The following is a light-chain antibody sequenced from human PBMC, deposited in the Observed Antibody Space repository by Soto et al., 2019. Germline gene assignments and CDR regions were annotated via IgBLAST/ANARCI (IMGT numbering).Light chain of an antibody. CDR2: TAS. Sequence: DIRMTQSPSYLSASAVDTVTITCRASQSISSHLNWYQQKPGKAPNLLMYTASNLQSGVPSRFGGSGSGTDFTLTISSLQPEDFATYYCQQSYSTPISFGQGTRLEIK. CDR1: QSISSH. J-gene: IGKJ5*01. V-gene: IGKV1-39*01. CDR3: QQSYSTPIS.